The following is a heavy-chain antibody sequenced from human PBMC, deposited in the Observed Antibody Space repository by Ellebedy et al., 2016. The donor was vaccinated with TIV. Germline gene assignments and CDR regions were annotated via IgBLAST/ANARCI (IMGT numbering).Heavy chain of an antibody. Sequence: AASVKVSCKASGGNFSTYAISWVRQAPGQGLEWMGGFVPVFGTANYAQRFQGRVTIAADEFTTTVYMELSSLRSEDTAVYYCARATITGTTNFDYWGQGTLVTVSS. D-gene: IGHD1-20*01. J-gene: IGHJ4*02. CDR3: ARATITGTTNFDY. CDR1: GGNFSTYA. CDR2: FVPVFGTA. V-gene: IGHV1-69*13.